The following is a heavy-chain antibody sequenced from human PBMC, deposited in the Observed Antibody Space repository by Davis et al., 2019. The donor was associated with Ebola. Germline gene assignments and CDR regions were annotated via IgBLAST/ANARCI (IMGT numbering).Heavy chain of an antibody. V-gene: IGHV4-61*01. CDR3: ARGEGFGDLHNYYGLDV. J-gene: IGHJ6*04. CDR2: IYYSGST. CDR1: GGPVSSGSYY. D-gene: IGHD4-17*01. Sequence: MPSETLSLTCTVSGGPVSSGSYYWSWIRQPPGKGLEWLGYIYYSGSTDYNPSLKRRVTISLDTSNHQFSLRVSYVTAADTAVYYCARGEGFGDLHNYYGLDVWGKGTTVTVSS.